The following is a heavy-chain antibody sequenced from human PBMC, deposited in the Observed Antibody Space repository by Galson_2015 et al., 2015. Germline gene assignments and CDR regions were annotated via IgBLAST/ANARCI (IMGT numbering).Heavy chain of an antibody. CDR3: VRGAGWLLDS. J-gene: IGHJ4*02. V-gene: IGHV3-7*01. CDR1: GFTFSSHW. D-gene: IGHD5-24*01. Sequence: SLRLSCAASGFTFSSHWMNWVRQAPGKGLEWVALIRGDGTEKHYVDSVKGRFTISRDNAKNSLYLQMKSLRAEDTAVYYCVRGAGWLLDSWGQGTLVIVSS. CDR2: IRGDGTEK.